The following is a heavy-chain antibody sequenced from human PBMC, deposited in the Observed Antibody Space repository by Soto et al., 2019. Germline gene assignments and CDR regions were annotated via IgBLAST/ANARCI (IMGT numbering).Heavy chain of an antibody. D-gene: IGHD5-12*01. CDR2: FDPEDGET. CDR3: ATGVDNWENNWFDP. CDR1: GYTLTELS. Sequence: ASVKVSCKVSGYTLTELSMHWVRQAPGKGLEWTGGFDPEDGETIYAQKFQGRVTMTEDTSTDTAYMELSSLRSEDTAVYYCATGVDNWENNWFDPWGQGGLVTVSS. J-gene: IGHJ5*02. V-gene: IGHV1-24*01.